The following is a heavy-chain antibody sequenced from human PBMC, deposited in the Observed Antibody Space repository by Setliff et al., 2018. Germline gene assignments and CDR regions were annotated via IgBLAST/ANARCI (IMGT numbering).Heavy chain of an antibody. CDR1: GGSISSSSYY. Sequence: PSETLSLTCTVSGGSISSSSYYWGWIRQPPGKGLEWIGSIYYSGSTYYNPSLKSRVTISVDTSKNQFSLRLNSVTAADTAVYYCARHVYGSGSYYNWFDPWGQGTLVTVSS. D-gene: IGHD3-10*01. CDR2: IYYSGST. V-gene: IGHV4-39*01. J-gene: IGHJ5*02. CDR3: ARHVYGSGSYYNWFDP.